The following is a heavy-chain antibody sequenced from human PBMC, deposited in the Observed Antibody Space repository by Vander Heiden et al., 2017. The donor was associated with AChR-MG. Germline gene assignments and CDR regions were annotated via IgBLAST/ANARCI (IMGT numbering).Heavy chain of an antibody. J-gene: IGHJ4*02. CDR2: IFSTGRT. V-gene: IGHV4-59*01. CDR1: GGSISSYY. CDR3: ARYGSGWPFDFVY. D-gene: IGHD6-19*01. Sequence: QVQLHASAPGLVKPSETLSLPRPVSGGSISSYYRSWIRQPTGKGLEWIGYIFSTGRTNYNPSLKSRVTISVDTSKNQFSLKLRSVTAADTAVYYCARYGSGWPFDFVYWDQGTLVTVSS.